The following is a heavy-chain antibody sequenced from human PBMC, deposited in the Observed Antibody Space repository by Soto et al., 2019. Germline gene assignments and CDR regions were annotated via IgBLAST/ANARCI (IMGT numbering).Heavy chain of an antibody. CDR3: ARLNGYCISTNCHGYYGMDV. J-gene: IGHJ6*02. CDR1: GGFVSSSSYS. V-gene: IGHV4-39*01. D-gene: IGHD2-2*03. Sequence: SETLSLTCAVSGGFVSSSSYSWGWIRQSPGKGLEWIGTIYSSENTYYNPSLLSRVTISVDTSKNEFSLRLSSVTAADTAVYYCARLNGYCISTNCHGYYGMDVWGQGTTVTVS. CDR2: IYSSENT.